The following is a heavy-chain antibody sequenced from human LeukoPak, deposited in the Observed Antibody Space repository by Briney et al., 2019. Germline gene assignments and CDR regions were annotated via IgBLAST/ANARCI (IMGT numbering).Heavy chain of an antibody. D-gene: IGHD3-22*01. CDR1: GYTFTSYG. Sequence: GASVTVSCKASGYTFTSYGISWVRQAPGQGLEWIGWISAYNGNTNYAEKLKGRVTIITDTSKSTAYMELKSLRADDTAVYYFARDAWLDGQPNAFDIWGQGTMVTVSS. V-gene: IGHV1-18*01. CDR3: ARDAWLDGQPNAFDI. J-gene: IGHJ3*02. CDR2: ISAYNGNT.